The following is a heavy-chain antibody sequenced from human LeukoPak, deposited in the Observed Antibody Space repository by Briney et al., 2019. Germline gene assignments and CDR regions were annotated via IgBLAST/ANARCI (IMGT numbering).Heavy chain of an antibody. CDR1: GDSVSNNSAA. V-gene: IGHV6-1*01. CDR2: TYYRSKWYN. Sequence: SQTLSLTCAISGDSVSNNSAAWNWITQSPSRGLEWLGRTYYRSKWYNDYAVSVKSRITINADTSENQFSLQLKSVSPEDTAVYYCAREEWLRLHYWGQGTLVTVSS. D-gene: IGHD5-12*01. CDR3: AREEWLRLHY. J-gene: IGHJ4*02.